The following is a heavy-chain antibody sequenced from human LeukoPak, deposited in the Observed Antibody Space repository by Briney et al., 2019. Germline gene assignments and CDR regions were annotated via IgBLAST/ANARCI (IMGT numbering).Heavy chain of an antibody. V-gene: IGHV3-74*01. CDR1: GFTFSSYW. J-gene: IGHJ6*04. Sequence: GGSVRLSCGASGFTFSSYWMHWVRQVPGKGLVWLSRINSDGSRTTYADSVKGRFTISRDNAKNTLYLQMNSLRAEDTAVYYCARERVDDYYCYGMDVWGKGTTVTVSS. CDR3: ARERVDDYYCYGMDV. CDR2: INSDGSRT.